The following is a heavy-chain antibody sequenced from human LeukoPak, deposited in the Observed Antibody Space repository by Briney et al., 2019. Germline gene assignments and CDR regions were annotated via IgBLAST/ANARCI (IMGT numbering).Heavy chain of an antibody. CDR1: GGSFSGYY. CDR2: INHSGST. Sequence: RSSETLSLTCAVYGGSFSGYYWSWIRQPPGKGLEWIGEINHSGSTNYNPSLKSRVTISVDTSKNQFSLKLSSVTAADTAVYYCARVRGNSIWGQGTLVTVSS. D-gene: IGHD3-10*01. CDR3: ARVRGNSI. V-gene: IGHV4-34*01. J-gene: IGHJ4*02.